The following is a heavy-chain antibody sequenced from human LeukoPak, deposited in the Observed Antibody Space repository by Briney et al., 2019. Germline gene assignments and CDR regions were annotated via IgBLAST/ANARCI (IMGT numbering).Heavy chain of an antibody. D-gene: IGHD3-22*01. Sequence: SETPSLTCTVSGYSISSAYYWGWIRQPPGKGLEWIGNIYHSGSTYYNASLKSRVTISIDTSKNQFSLKLSSVTAADTAVYYCARGVTMIGRLRFDPWGQGTLVTVSS. CDR2: IYHSGST. CDR3: ARGVTMIGRLRFDP. CDR1: GYSISSAYY. V-gene: IGHV4-38-2*02. J-gene: IGHJ5*02.